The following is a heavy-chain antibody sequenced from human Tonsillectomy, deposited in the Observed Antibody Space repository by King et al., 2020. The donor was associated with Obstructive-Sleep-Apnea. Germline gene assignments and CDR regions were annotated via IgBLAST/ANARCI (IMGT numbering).Heavy chain of an antibody. CDR1: GYTFTGYY. V-gene: IGHV1-2*04. CDR2: INPKSGGT. CDR3: ARDISSGYDS. J-gene: IGHJ4*02. D-gene: IGHD3-22*01. Sequence: QLVQSGAEVKKPGASVKVSCKASGYTFTGYYIHWVRQAPGQGLELMGWINPKSGGTNYAQNFQGWVTMTRDTSISTAYMELRSLRSDDTAVYFCARDISSGYDSWGQGPPVTVSS.